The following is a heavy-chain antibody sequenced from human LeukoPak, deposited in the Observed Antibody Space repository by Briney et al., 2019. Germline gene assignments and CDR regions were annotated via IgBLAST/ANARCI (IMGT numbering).Heavy chain of an antibody. CDR1: GGSFSGYY. D-gene: IGHD3-3*01. Sequence: PSETLSLTCAVYGGSFSGYYWSWIRQPPGKGLEWIGEINHNGTTNYNPSLKSRVTISVDTSKNQFSLKLSSVTAADTAVYYCASSTIFGVVANWFDPWGQGTLVTVSS. J-gene: IGHJ5*02. CDR2: INHNGTT. V-gene: IGHV4-34*01. CDR3: ASSTIFGVVANWFDP.